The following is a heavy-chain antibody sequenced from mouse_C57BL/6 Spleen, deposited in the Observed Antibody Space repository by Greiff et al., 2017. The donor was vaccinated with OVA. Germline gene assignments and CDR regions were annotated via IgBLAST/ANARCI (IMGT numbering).Heavy chain of an antibody. V-gene: IGHV1-54*01. CDR3: ARGGYGSSYFDY. CDR1: GYAFTNYL. J-gene: IGHJ2*01. Sequence: QVQLQQSGAELVRPGTSVKVSCKASGYAFTNYLIEWVKQRPGQGLEWIGVINPGSGGTNYNEKFTGKATLTADKSSSTAYMQLRILTSEDSAVSFCARGGYGSSYFDYWGQGTTLTVSS. D-gene: IGHD1-1*01. CDR2: INPGSGGT.